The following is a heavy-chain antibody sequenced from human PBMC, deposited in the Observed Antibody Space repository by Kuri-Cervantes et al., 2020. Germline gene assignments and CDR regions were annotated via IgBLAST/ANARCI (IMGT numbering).Heavy chain of an antibody. CDR3: AKLLLSGIAAAGNFDY. CDR1: GYTFTSYG. CDR2: ISAYNGNT. Sequence: ASVKVSCKASGYTFTSYGLSWVRQAPGQGLEWMGWISAYNGNTNYAQKLQGRVTMTTDTSTSTAYMELRSLRSDDTAVYYCAKLLLSGIAAAGNFDYWGQGTLVTVSS. V-gene: IGHV1-18*01. J-gene: IGHJ4*02. D-gene: IGHD6-13*01.